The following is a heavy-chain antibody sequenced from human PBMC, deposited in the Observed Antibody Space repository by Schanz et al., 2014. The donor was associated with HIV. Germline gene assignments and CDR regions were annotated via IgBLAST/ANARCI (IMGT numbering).Heavy chain of an antibody. CDR3: RGYRFYYGVDF. CDR2: SRVKSDSYAT. V-gene: IGHV3-72*01. CDR1: GFPFSNFA. J-gene: IGHJ6*02. D-gene: IGHD5-18*01. Sequence: EVQLLDSGGGLVQPGGSLRLSCVASGFPFSNFAMGWVRQAPGKGLEWVARSRVKSDSYATEYAASVTGRFTISRDDSKNSVYLQMNSLNIEDTAVYYCRGYRFYYGVDFWGQGTTVTVS.